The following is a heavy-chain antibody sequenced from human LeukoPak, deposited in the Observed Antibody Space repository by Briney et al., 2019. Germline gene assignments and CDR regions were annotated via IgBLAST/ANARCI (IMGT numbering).Heavy chain of an antibody. CDR2: INHSVST. CDR1: GVSFSGYY. D-gene: IGHD3-10*01. Sequence: SETLSLTCAVYGVSFSGYYWSWLPQPPGKGLEWIGEINHSVSTNYNPSLKSRVTISVDTSKNQFSLKLSSVTAADTAVYYCASGRGYYGSGSYLDYWGQGTLVTVSS. CDR3: ASGRGYYGSGSYLDY. J-gene: IGHJ4*02. V-gene: IGHV4-34*01.